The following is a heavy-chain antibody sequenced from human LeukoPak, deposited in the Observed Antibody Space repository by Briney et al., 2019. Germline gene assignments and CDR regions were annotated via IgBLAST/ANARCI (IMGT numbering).Heavy chain of an antibody. V-gene: IGHV3-30*03. D-gene: IGHD5-18*01. CDR2: ISYDGSNK. CDR3: ARGERGYSYGYDYYYYYMDV. CDR1: GFTFSSYG. Sequence: GGSLRLSCAASGFTFSSYGMHWVRQAPGKGLEWVAVISYDGSNKYYADSVKGRFTISRDNSKNTLYLQMNSLRAEDTAVYYCARGERGYSYGYDYYYYYMDVWGKGTTVTISS. J-gene: IGHJ6*03.